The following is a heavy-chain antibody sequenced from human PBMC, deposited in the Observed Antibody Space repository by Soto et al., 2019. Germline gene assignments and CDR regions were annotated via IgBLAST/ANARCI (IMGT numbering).Heavy chain of an antibody. CDR1: GYTFNGYA. Sequence: QVQLVQSGAEEKKPGASVKVSCKASGYTFNGYAMHWVRRAPGQRLEWMGWINAVNGNTKYSQKFQGRVTITRDTSASTAYMELSSLRSEDTAVYYCARAVVVPADFDYWGQGTLVTVSS. J-gene: IGHJ4*02. CDR3: ARAVVVPADFDY. CDR2: INAVNGNT. V-gene: IGHV1-3*05. D-gene: IGHD2-21*02.